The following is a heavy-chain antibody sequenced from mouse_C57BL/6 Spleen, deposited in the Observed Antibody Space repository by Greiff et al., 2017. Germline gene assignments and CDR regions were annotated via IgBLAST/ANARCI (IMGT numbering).Heavy chain of an antibody. CDR2: INPGSGGT. J-gene: IGHJ2*01. Sequence: QVQLQQSGAELVRPGTSVKVSCKASGYAFTNYLIEWVKQRPGQGLEWIGVINPGSGGTNYKEKFKGKAKLTADQSSSTAYMQLSSLTSEDSAVYFCARGGLFDYWGQGTTRTVSS. V-gene: IGHV1-54*01. CDR3: ARGGLFDY. CDR1: GYAFTNYL.